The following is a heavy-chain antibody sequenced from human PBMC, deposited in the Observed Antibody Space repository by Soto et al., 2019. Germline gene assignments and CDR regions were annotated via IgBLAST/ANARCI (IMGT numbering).Heavy chain of an antibody. CDR1: VDSVSSNSAA. V-gene: IGHV6-1*01. Sequence: SQTLLLTCAISVDSVSSNSAAWNWIRQSPSRGLEWLGRTYYRSKWYNDYAVSVKSRITINPDTSKNQFSLQLNSVTPEDTAVYYCGPYSSSWYVNPDAFDIWGQGTMVTVSS. CDR3: GPYSSSWYVNPDAFDI. D-gene: IGHD6-13*01. J-gene: IGHJ3*02. CDR2: TYYRSKWYN.